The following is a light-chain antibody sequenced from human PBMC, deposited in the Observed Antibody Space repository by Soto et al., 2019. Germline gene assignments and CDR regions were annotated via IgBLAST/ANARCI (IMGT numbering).Light chain of an antibody. CDR3: CSYAGTYTYV. Sequence: QSALTQPPSASGSPGQSVAISCTGTSSDVGGYNYVSWYQQHPGKAPKLMIYGVRERPSGVPYRFSGSKSANTASLTISGLQAEDEADYYCCSYAGTYTYVFGTGTKLTVL. V-gene: IGLV2-11*01. CDR2: GVR. CDR1: SSDVGGYNY. J-gene: IGLJ1*01.